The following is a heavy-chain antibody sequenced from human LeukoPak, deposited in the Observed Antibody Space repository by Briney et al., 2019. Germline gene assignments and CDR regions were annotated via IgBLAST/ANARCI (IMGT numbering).Heavy chain of an antibody. D-gene: IGHD6-19*01. CDR3: ARVIGMKQWQPRGSLDY. J-gene: IGHJ4*02. CDR1: GYTFTSYD. V-gene: IGHV1-8*01. CDR2: MNPNSGNT. Sequence: GASVKVSCKASGYTFTSYDINWVRQATGQGLEWMGWMNPNSGNTGYAQKFQGRVTMTRNTSISTAYMELSSLRSEDTAVYYCARVIGMKQWQPRGSLDYWGQGTLVTVSS.